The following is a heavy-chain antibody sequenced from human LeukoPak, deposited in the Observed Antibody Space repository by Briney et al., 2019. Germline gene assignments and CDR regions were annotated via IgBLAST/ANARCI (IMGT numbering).Heavy chain of an antibody. J-gene: IGHJ6*03. CDR3: AREKEGYCSRTSCYLDYYYYYMDV. Sequence: TGGSLRLSCAASGFTFSSYEMNWVRQAPGKGLEWVSYISSSGSTIYYADSVKGRFTISRDNAKNSLYLQMNSLRAEDTAVYYCAREKEGYCSRTSCYLDYYYYYMDVWGKGTTVTISS. V-gene: IGHV3-48*03. CDR2: ISSSGSTI. D-gene: IGHD2-2*01. CDR1: GFTFSSYE.